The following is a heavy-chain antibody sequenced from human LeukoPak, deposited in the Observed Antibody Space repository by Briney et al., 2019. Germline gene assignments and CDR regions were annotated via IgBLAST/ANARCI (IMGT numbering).Heavy chain of an antibody. CDR3: ARACSSTSCYIDY. D-gene: IGHD2-2*02. CDR1: GGAISSYY. CDR2: IYTSGST. Sequence: PSETLSLTCTVSGGAISSYYWSWIRQPAGKGLEWIGRIYTSGSTNYNPSLKSRVTISVDKSKNQFSLKLSSVTAADTAVYYCARACSSTSCYIDYWGQGTLVTVSS. J-gene: IGHJ4*02. V-gene: IGHV4-4*07.